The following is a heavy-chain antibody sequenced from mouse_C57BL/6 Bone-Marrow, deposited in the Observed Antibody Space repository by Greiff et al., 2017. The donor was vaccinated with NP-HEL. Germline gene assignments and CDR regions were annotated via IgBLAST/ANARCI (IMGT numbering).Heavy chain of an antibody. Sequence: QVQLKESGPGLVQPSQSLSITCTVSGFSLTSYGVHWVRQSPGKGLEWLGVKWSGGSTDYNAAFISRLSISKDNSKSQVFFKINSLQADDTAIYYCARMYYGSRYAMDYWGQGTSVTVSS. CDR3: ARMYYGSRYAMDY. CDR2: KWSGGST. D-gene: IGHD1-1*01. V-gene: IGHV2-2*01. J-gene: IGHJ4*01. CDR1: GFSLTSYG.